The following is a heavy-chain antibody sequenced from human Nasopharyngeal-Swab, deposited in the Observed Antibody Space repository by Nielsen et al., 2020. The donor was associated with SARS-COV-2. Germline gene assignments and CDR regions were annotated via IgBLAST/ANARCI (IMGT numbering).Heavy chain of an antibody. Sequence: GESLKISCVTSGFSFSDYLMSWVRQAPGKGPEWVSGISVSGGRTYYADSVTGRFTISRDNSKNMLVLQMNSLRAEDTAVYYCAKEEQWLVHDWGQGTLVTVSS. J-gene: IGHJ4*02. CDR3: AKEEQWLVHD. D-gene: IGHD6-19*01. CDR1: GFSFSDYL. CDR2: ISVSGGRT. V-gene: IGHV3-23*01.